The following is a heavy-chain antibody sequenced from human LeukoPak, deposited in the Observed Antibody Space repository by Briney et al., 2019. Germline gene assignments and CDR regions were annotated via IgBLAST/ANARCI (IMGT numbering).Heavy chain of an antibody. CDR1: GFTFSDYY. D-gene: IGHD3-16*01. CDR2: ISSSGSTI. CDR3: ARDLTSGGFPYYFDY. J-gene: IGHJ4*02. V-gene: IGHV3-11*04. Sequence: GGSLRLSCAASGFTFSDYYMSWIRQAPGKGLEWVSYISSSGSTIYYADSVKGRFTISRDNAKNSLYLQMNSLRAEDTAVYYCARDLTSGGFPYYFDYWGQGTLVTVSS.